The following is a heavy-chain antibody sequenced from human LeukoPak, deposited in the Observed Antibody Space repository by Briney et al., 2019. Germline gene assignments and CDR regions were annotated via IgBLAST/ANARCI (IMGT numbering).Heavy chain of an antibody. Sequence: ASVTVSCKASGYTFTGYYMHWVRQAPGQGLEWMGWINPNSGGTNYAQKFQGRVTMTRDTSISTAYMELSRLRSDDTAVYYCARLFYCSSTSCLDYWGQGTLVTVSS. D-gene: IGHD2-2*01. J-gene: IGHJ4*02. V-gene: IGHV1-2*02. CDR1: GYTFTGYY. CDR3: ARLFYCSSTSCLDY. CDR2: INPNSGGT.